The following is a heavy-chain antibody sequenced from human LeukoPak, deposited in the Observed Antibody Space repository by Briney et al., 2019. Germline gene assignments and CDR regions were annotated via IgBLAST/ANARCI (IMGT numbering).Heavy chain of an antibody. CDR1: GDSVSTINGA. Sequence: SQTLSLTCGLSGDSVSTINGAWHWVRQSPSRGLEWLGRTYYRSKWYYDYAVSGQGRITINQDTSKRHFTLQVSSVTPEDTAVYYCARDEGDTGWHTFDIWGQGTLITVSS. CDR2: TYYRSKWYY. J-gene: IGHJ4*02. CDR3: ARDEGDTGWHTFDI. D-gene: IGHD6-19*01. V-gene: IGHV6-1*01.